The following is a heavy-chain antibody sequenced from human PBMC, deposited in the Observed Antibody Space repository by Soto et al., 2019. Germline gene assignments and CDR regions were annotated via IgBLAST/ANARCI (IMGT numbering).Heavy chain of an antibody. Sequence: SETLSLTCTVSGAPININFWSWIRQAPGKGLEWIGYIYYSGSTTYNPSLKSRVTMSADTSKDQFSLKLNSVTAADTAVYYCARDAGGPYDHWGQGILVTVSS. V-gene: IGHV4-59*01. CDR3: ARDAGGPYDH. CDR1: GAPININF. CDR2: IYYSGST. D-gene: IGHD2-15*01. J-gene: IGHJ4*01.